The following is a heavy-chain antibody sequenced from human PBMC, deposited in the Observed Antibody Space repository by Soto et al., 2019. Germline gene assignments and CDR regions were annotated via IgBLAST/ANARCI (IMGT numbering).Heavy chain of an antibody. CDR3: ARHTPAISISDH. D-gene: IGHD2-15*01. V-gene: IGHV4-39*01. CDR2: IYYSGST. Sequence: SETLSLTCTVSGGSTSSSSYYWGWIRQPPGKGLEWIGSIYYSGSTYYNPSLKSRVTISVDTSKNQFSLKLSSVTAADTAVYYCARHTPAISISDHWGQGTLVTVSS. CDR1: GGSTSSSSYY. J-gene: IGHJ4*02.